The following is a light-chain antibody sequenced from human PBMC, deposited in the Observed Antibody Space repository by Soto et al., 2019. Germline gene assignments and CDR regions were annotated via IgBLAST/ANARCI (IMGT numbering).Light chain of an antibody. CDR2: AAS. CDR1: QSISSY. V-gene: IGKV1-39*01. Sequence: DIQMTHSPSSLSASVGDRVTITCXASQSISSYLNWYQQKPGKAPKLLIYAASSLQGGVPSRFSGSGSGADFTLTISSLQPEDFATYYCQQSYSTPRTFGQGTKVDIK. CDR3: QQSYSTPRT. J-gene: IGKJ1*01.